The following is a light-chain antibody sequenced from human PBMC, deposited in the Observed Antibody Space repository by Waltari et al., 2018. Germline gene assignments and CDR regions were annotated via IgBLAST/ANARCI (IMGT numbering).Light chain of an antibody. Sequence: WYQQKPGQSRVLVIYQDTNRPSGIPERLSGSKSVNAATLTISGTQAMDEADYYCQALGTGAWVFGGGTKLTVL. V-gene: IGLV3-1*01. CDR3: QALGTGAWV. CDR2: QDT. J-gene: IGLJ3*02.